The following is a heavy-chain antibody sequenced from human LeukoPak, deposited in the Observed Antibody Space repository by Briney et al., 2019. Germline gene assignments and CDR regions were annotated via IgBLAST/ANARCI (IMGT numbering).Heavy chain of an antibody. V-gene: IGHV3-7*01. CDR1: GFTFSSYW. Sequence: GGSLRLSCAASGFTFSSYWMSWVRQAPGKGLEWVANIKQDGSEKYYVDSVKGRFTISRDNAKNSLYLQMNSLRAEDTAVYYCARVRSYYDFWSGYEFGYWGQGTLVTVSS. J-gene: IGHJ4*02. CDR3: ARVRSYYDFWSGYEFGY. CDR2: IKQDGSEK. D-gene: IGHD3-3*01.